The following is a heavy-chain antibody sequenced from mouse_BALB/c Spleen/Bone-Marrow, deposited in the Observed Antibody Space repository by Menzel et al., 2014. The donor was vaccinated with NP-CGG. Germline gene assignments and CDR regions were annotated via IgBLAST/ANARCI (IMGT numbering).Heavy chain of an antibody. V-gene: IGHV5-17*02. CDR2: ISSGSSTI. CDR3: ARRGSNHWYFDV. D-gene: IGHD1-1*01. J-gene: IGHJ1*01. CDR1: GFTFSSFG. Sequence: EVNVVESGGGLVQPGGSRKLSCAASGFTFSSFGMHWVRQAPEKGLEWVAYISSGSSTIYYADTVKGRFTTSRDNPKNTLFLQMTSLRSEDTAMYYCARRGSNHWYFDVWGAGTTVTVSS.